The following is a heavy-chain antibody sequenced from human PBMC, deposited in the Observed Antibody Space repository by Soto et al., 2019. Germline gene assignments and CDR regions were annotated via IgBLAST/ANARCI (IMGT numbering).Heavy chain of an antibody. J-gene: IGHJ5*02. CDR2: VFSSGT. V-gene: IGHV4-61*08. D-gene: IGHD3-10*01. CDR1: GGSISSGGYS. CDR3: ARLRVGNIFDP. Sequence: PSETLSLTCAVSGGSISSGGYSWSWIRQPPGKGLEWIGYVFSSGTRYNPSLKSRVTISLDTSQNQFSLKLKSMTAADTAVYYYARLRVGNIFDPWGQGTLVTVSS.